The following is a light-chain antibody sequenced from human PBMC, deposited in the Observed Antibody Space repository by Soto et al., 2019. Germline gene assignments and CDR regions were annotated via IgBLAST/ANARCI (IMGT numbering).Light chain of an antibody. CDR2: TTS. CDR1: QPISDY. V-gene: IGKV1-39*01. Sequence: DIQMTQSPSSLSASVGDRVTITCRTSQPISDYLNWYQQKPGKAPTLLIYTTSNLQSGVPSRFSGSGSATHFTLTISSLQPEDFATYYCQQSYTSPVTFGGGTKVDIK. J-gene: IGKJ4*01. CDR3: QQSYTSPVT.